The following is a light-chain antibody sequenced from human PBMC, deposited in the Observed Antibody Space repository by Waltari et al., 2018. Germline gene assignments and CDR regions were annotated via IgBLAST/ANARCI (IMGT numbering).Light chain of an antibody. CDR1: QSLVYTDGISY. CDR3: MQATHWQVT. Sequence: DVGLTQSPLSLSVTLGQPASISCRSSQSLVYTDGISYLNWFHQRPGQAPRRLIYKVSSRDSGVPDRLSGSGSGTDFTLMISSVEADDVGVYFCMQATHWQVTFGQGTRLEIK. V-gene: IGKV2-30*01. J-gene: IGKJ5*01. CDR2: KVS.